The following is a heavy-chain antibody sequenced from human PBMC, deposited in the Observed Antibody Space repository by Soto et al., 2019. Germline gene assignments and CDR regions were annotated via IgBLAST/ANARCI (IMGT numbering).Heavy chain of an antibody. J-gene: IGHJ6*02. CDR1: GFTFSSYG. V-gene: IGHV3-33*01. CDR3: ARDLYYGSGSYYIGYYYYYGMDV. CDR2: IWYDGSNK. Sequence: GGSLRLSCAASGFTFSSYGMHWVRQAPGKGLEWVAVIWYDGSNKYYADSVKGRFTISRDNSKNTLYLQMNSLRAEDTAVYYCARDLYYGSGSYYIGYYYYYGMDVWGQGTTVTVSS. D-gene: IGHD3-10*01.